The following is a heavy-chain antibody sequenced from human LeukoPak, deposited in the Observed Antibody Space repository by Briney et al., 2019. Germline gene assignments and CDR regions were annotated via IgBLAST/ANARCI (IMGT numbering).Heavy chain of an antibody. V-gene: IGHV4-61*05. Sequence: SETLSLTCTVSGGSISSSSYYWGWIRQPPGKGLEWIGYIYYSGSTNYNPSLKSRVTISVDRSKNQFSLKLSSVTAADTAVYYCAREGRCGGDCSGGMDVWGQGTTVTVSS. CDR2: IYYSGST. D-gene: IGHD2-21*02. CDR3: AREGRCGGDCSGGMDV. CDR1: GGSISSSSYY. J-gene: IGHJ6*02.